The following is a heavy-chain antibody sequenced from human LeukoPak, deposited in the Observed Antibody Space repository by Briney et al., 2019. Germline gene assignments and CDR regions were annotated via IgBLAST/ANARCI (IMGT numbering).Heavy chain of an antibody. CDR1: GGSISSDNW. D-gene: IGHD3-22*01. V-gene: IGHV4-4*02. J-gene: IGHJ4*02. Sequence: SETLSLTYAVSGGSISSDNWWSWIRQPPGKGLEWIGEVLRSGSTNYNPSLKSRVTMSIDTSKNQFSLKLNSVTAADTAVYYCATYYDISGYRFDYWGQGTLVTVSS. CDR3: ATYYDISGYRFDY. CDR2: VLRSGST.